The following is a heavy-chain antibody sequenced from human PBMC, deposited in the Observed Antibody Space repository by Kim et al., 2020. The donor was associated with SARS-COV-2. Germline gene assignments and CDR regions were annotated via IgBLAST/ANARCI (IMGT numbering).Heavy chain of an antibody. D-gene: IGHD3-10*01. CDR1: GFTFGDYG. CDR3: SRGQTETGAKYYFDY. V-gene: IGHV3-49*03. Sequence: GGSLRLSCRCSGFTFGDYGLSWFRQAPGKRLEWVAFVRSEIYGGSREYAASVEGTFSISRDDSKSIAYLQMNSLETEDTAVYYCSRGQTETGAKYYFDYWGQGTLVTVSS. J-gene: IGHJ4*02. CDR2: VRSEIYGGSR.